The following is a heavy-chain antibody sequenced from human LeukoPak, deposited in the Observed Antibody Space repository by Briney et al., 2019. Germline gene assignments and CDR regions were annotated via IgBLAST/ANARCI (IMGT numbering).Heavy chain of an antibody. CDR1: GGSLSAYY. D-gene: IGHD2-8*02. V-gene: IGHV4-34*01. Sequence: PSETLSLTCAVYGGSLSAYYWTWIRQPPGKGLEWIGEINHGGSTNYNPSLKSRVTISIDTSKNQFSLKLSSVTAADTAVYYCARGRTAFDPWGQGTLVTVSS. CDR2: INHGGST. J-gene: IGHJ5*02. CDR3: ARGRTAFDP.